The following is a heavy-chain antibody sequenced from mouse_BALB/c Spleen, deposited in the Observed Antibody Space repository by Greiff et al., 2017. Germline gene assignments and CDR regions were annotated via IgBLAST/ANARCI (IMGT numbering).Heavy chain of an antibody. D-gene: IGHD2-3*01. CDR2: INPYNDGT. CDR1: GYTFTSYV. J-gene: IGHJ3*01. Sequence: VQLKQSGPELVKPGASVKMSCKASGYTFTSYVMHWVKQKPGQGLEWIGYINPYNDGTKYNEKFKGKATLTSDKSSSTAYMELSSLTSEDSAVYYCARELDGYSAWFAYWGQGTLVTVSA. CDR3: ARELDGYSAWFAY. V-gene: IGHV1-14*01.